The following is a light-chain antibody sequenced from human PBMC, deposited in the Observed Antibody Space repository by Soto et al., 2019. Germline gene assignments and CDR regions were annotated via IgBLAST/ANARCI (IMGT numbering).Light chain of an antibody. CDR3: QQANTLSFT. CDR2: HAS. V-gene: IGKV1-13*02. CDR1: QGISSA. Sequence: IQMTQSPSSVSASVGDRVTITCRASQGISSALAWYQQKPGKAPKLLIYHASSLESGVPSRFSGSGSGTDFTLTITSLQPEDFATYYCQQANTLSFTFGQGTRLEIK. J-gene: IGKJ5*01.